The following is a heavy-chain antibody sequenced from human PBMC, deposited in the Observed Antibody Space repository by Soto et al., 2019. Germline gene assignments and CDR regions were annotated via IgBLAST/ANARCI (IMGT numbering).Heavy chain of an antibody. CDR1: GFTFSDYF. Sequence: GGSLRLSCAASGFTFSDYFMSWIRQAPGKGLEWVSYISYSSNTIFYVDSVKGRFTISRDNAKNSLYLQMNSLRAEDTAVYYCARVKGITMIRGTYYYYYYMDVWGKGTTVTVSS. D-gene: IGHD3-10*01. J-gene: IGHJ6*03. V-gene: IGHV3-11*01. CDR3: ARVKGITMIRGTYYYYYYMDV. CDR2: ISYSSNTI.